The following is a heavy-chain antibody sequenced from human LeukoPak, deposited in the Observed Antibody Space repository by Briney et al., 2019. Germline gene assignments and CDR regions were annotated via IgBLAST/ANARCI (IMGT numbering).Heavy chain of an antibody. J-gene: IGHJ4*02. CDR1: GFNFSSYE. CDR2: ITSRSSSI. Sequence: GGSLRLSCAASGFNFSSYEMNWVRQAPGKGLEWVSYITSRSSSIYYADSVKGRFTISRDNAQNSLYLQMNSLRDEDTAVYYCARDSRFGKLLIPYFDYWGQGTLVTVSS. CDR3: ARDSRFGKLLIPYFDY. V-gene: IGHV3-48*02. D-gene: IGHD3-10*01.